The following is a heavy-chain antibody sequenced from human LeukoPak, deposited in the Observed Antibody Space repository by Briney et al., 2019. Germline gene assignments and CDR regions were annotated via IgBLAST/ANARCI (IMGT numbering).Heavy chain of an antibody. CDR2: MSYDGSDN. CDR3: ARGSRWLQLGPFDY. V-gene: IGHV3-30*01. D-gene: IGHD5-24*01. CDR1: GFTFSSYT. J-gene: IGHJ4*02. Sequence: GGSLRLSCAASGFTFSSYTMHWVRQAPGKGLEWVAVMSYDGSDNYYADSVKGRFTVSRDNSRTTVYLQMNSLRAEDTAVYYCARGSRWLQLGPFDYWGQGTLVTVSS.